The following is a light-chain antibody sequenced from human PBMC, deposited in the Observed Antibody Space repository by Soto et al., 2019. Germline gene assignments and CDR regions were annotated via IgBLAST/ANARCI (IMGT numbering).Light chain of an antibody. CDR1: QSVNNNY. V-gene: IGKV3-20*01. CDR3: QQYGGSAPIT. Sequence: EIVLTQSPGTLSLFPGETAALSCRASQSVNNNYLAWYQLRYGQAPRLLIYGASIRATGIPDRFSGSGSGTDSTLTISGLEPEDFAMYYCQQYGGSAPITFGQGTRLEIE. CDR2: GAS. J-gene: IGKJ5*01.